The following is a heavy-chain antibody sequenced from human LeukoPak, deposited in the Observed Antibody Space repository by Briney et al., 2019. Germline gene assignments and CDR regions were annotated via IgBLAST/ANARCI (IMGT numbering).Heavy chain of an antibody. CDR2: ISDGGSI. CDR3: ARDFSYGSGFDY. CDR1: GFSISSYA. Sequence: GRSLRLSCAASGFSISSYALHCVRQAPGKGLQYVSGISDGGSIDYANSVKGRFTISRDTSTNTLYIQMGSLRPADMAVYYCARDFSYGSGFDYWGQGILVTVSS. D-gene: IGHD5-18*01. V-gene: IGHV3-64*01. J-gene: IGHJ4*02.